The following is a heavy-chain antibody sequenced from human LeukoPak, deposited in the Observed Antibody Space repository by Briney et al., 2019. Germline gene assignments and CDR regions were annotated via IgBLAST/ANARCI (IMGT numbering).Heavy chain of an antibody. D-gene: IGHD5-18*01. CDR2: ISSSSSYI. CDR3: AKDLVGQIQLYAFDI. V-gene: IGHV3-21*04. Sequence: PGGSLRLSCAASGFTFSSCSMNWVRQAPGKGLEWVSSISSSSSYIYYADSVKGRFTISRDNAKNSLYLQMNSLRAEDTALYYCAKDLVGQIQLYAFDIWGQGTMVTVSS. J-gene: IGHJ3*02. CDR1: GFTFSSCS.